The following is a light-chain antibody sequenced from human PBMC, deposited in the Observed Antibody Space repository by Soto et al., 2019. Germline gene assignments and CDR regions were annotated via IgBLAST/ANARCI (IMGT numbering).Light chain of an antibody. CDR2: DVS. CDR3: SSYTSSSTLYV. Sequence: QCLLTQPASVSGSPGQSISISCTGTSSDVGGYNYVSWYQQHPGKAPKLMIYDVSNRPSGFSNRFSGSKSGNTASLTISGLQAEDEADYYCSSYTSSSTLYVFGTGTKVTVL. V-gene: IGLV2-14*01. CDR1: SSDVGGYNY. J-gene: IGLJ1*01.